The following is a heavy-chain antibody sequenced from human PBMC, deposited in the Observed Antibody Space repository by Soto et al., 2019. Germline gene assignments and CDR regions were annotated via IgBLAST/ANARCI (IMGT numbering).Heavy chain of an antibody. V-gene: IGHV3-23*01. CDR1: GFTFSRYA. J-gene: IGHJ5*02. CDR3: AKVGGFDP. CDR2: IGGDGEST. D-gene: IGHD4-17*01. Sequence: GGSLSLSCAASGFTFSRYAMSWVRQIPGKGLECVSAIGGDGESTHYADSVKGRFTISRANSKNTLYLQLNSLRVEDTAVYYCAKVGGFDPWGQGTLVTVSS.